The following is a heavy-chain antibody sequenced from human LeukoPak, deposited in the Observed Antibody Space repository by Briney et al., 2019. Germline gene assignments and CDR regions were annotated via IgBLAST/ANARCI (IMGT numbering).Heavy chain of an antibody. Sequence: SVEVSCKASGGTFSSYAISWVRQAPGQGLEWMGGIIPIFGTANYAQKFQGRVTITTDESTSTAYMELSSLRSEDTAVYYCARAGVVVPAARGYFDLWGRGTLVTVSS. CDR2: IIPIFGTA. CDR3: ARAGVVVPAARGYFDL. J-gene: IGHJ2*01. D-gene: IGHD2-2*01. CDR1: GGTFSSYA. V-gene: IGHV1-69*05.